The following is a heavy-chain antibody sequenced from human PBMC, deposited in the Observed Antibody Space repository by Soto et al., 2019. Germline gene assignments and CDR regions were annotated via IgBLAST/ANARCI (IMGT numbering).Heavy chain of an antibody. J-gene: IGHJ4*02. CDR3: ARDTGNYYFDY. CDR1: GFTFSSHW. CDR2: IKSDGSST. Sequence: HPGGSLRLSCAATGFTFSSHWMHWVRQGPVKGLVWVSRIKSDGSSTDYADSVKGRFTISRDNAKNTLYLQMNSLRAEDTAVYYCARDTGNYYFDYWGQGTLVTVSS. V-gene: IGHV3-74*01. D-gene: IGHD2-8*02.